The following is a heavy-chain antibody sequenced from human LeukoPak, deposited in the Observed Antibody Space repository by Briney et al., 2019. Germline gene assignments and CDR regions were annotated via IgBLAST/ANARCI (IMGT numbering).Heavy chain of an antibody. CDR1: GFTFSSYS. D-gene: IGHD2-15*01. J-gene: IGHJ4*02. CDR3: ARVPHDIVVVVATTPDY. CDR2: ISSRSSYI. V-gene: IGHV3-21*01. Sequence: PGGCLRLSCAASGFTFSSYSMNWVRQAPGKGLEWVSSISSRSSYIYYADSVKGRFTISRDNAKNSLYLQMNSLRAEDTAVYYCARVPHDIVVVVATTPDYWGQGTRVTVSS.